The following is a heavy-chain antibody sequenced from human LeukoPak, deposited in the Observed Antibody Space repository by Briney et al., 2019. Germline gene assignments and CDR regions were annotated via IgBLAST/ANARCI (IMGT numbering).Heavy chain of an antibody. V-gene: IGHV3-7*01. Sequence: GGSLRLSCAASGFTFSRYYMSWVRQAPGKGLEWVANIKQDGSEKYYVDSVEGRFTISRDNAKNSLYLQMNSLRAEDTAVYYCARDRNTDFWSGYYTNYFDYWGQGTLVTVSS. CDR2: IKQDGSEK. J-gene: IGHJ4*02. CDR1: GFTFSRYY. CDR3: ARDRNTDFWSGYYTNYFDY. D-gene: IGHD3-3*01.